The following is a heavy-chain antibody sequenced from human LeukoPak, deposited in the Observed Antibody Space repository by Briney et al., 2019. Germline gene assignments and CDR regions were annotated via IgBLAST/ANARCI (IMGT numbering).Heavy chain of an antibody. Sequence: PSETLSLTCTVSGGSISSYYWNWVRQPPGKGLEWIGYIYYSGSTNYNPSLKSRVTISVDTSKNQFSLKLSSVAAADTAVYYCASLIAATDAFDIWGQGIMVTVSS. D-gene: IGHD6-13*01. V-gene: IGHV4-59*01. CDR2: IYYSGST. CDR3: ASLIAATDAFDI. CDR1: GGSISSYY. J-gene: IGHJ3*02.